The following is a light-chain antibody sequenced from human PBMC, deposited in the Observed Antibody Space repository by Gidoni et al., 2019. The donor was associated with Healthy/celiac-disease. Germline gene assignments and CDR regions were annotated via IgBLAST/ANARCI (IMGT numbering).Light chain of an antibody. CDR2: DAS. V-gene: IGKV3-11*01. J-gene: IGKJ5*01. Sequence: EIVLTQSPATLSFSPAERATLYCRASPSVSSYLTWYQQKPGQAPRLLIYDASNRATGIPARFSGSGSATDFILPTSSREPEDFAAYYCQQRSNWPPGVTFGQGTRLEIK. CDR1: PSVSSY. CDR3: QQRSNWPPGVT.